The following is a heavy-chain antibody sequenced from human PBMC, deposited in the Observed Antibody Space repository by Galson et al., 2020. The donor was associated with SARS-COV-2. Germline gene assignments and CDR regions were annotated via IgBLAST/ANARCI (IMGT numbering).Heavy chain of an antibody. Sequence: ASVKVSCKASGYTFTNYGISWVRQAPGQGLEWMGWISYYNGITNYAQKFQGRVTMTSDTSTTTAYMELRSLRSDDTAVYYWARFGATPYYDSWSGYFDYYYYAMDVWGHGTSVTFSS. CDR3: ARFGATPYYDSWSGYFDYYYYAMDV. CDR1: GYTFTNYG. J-gene: IGHJ6*02. CDR2: ISYYNGIT. D-gene: IGHD3-3*01. V-gene: IGHV1-18*01.